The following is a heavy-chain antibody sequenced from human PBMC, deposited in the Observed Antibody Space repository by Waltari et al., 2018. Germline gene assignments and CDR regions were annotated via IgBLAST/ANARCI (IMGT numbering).Heavy chain of an antibody. V-gene: IGHV5-51*01. J-gene: IGHJ5*02. Sequence: WVRQMPGKGLEWMGSIYPGNSETTYSPSFQGHVTISVDKSISTAYLQWSSLKASDTAMYYCARRRYCTGISCYSGSAAWFDPWGQGTLVTVSS. CDR2: IYPGNSET. D-gene: IGHD2-15*01. CDR3: ARRRYCTGISCYSGSAAWFDP.